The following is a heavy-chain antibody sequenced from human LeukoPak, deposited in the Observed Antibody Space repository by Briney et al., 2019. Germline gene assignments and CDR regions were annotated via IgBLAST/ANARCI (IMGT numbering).Heavy chain of an antibody. CDR1: GFTFSSYW. D-gene: IGHD2-8*02. CDR2: IKQDGSVK. J-gene: IGHJ3*02. CDR3: ARSLLGDAFDI. Sequence: GGSLRLSCAASGFTFSSYWMTWVRQAPGKGLEWVANIKQDGSVKYYVDSVKGRFTISRDNAKNSLYLQMNSLRAEDTAVYYCARSLLGDAFDIWGQGTMVTVSS. V-gene: IGHV3-7*03.